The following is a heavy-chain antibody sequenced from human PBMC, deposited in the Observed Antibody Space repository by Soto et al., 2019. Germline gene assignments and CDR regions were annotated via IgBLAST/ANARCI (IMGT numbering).Heavy chain of an antibody. V-gene: IGHV3-33*01. CDR3: ARDRHYFDL. CDR1: GFSFSTYT. Sequence: QVPLEESGGGVVQPGRSLRLSCAASGFSFSTYTIHWVRQAPGKGLEWVAFIWYDGSNRDYADSVKGRFTISRDNSKNTMYLQMNSLRVEDTAMYFCARDRHYFDLWGRGTLVTVSS. CDR2: IWYDGSNR. J-gene: IGHJ2*01.